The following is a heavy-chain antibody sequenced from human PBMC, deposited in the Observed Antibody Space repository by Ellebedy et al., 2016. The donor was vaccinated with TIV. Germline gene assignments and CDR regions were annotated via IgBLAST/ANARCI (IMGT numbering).Heavy chain of an antibody. V-gene: IGHV3-74*01. CDR3: ATVFDY. Sequence: GESLKISXAASGFTFSSRWMHWVRQVPGKGLVWVSRINDDGSGTSYADSVKGRFTTSRDNAKNTAYLQMNSLREDDTGVYYCATVFDYWGQGTLVTVSS. CDR1: GFTFSSRW. J-gene: IGHJ4*02. CDR2: INDDGSGT.